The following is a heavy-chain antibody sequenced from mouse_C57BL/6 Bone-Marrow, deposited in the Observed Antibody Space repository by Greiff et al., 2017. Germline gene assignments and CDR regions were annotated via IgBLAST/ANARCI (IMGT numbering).Heavy chain of an antibody. CDR2: IDPSDSNT. CDR3: AGGLLRYGMVY. J-gene: IGHJ4*01. D-gene: IGHD2-3*01. CDR1: GYTFTSYW. Sequence: QVQLQQPGAELVKPGASVKLSCKASGYTFTSYWMQWVKQRPGQGLEWIGEIDPSDSNTNYNQKFKGKATLTVDTSSSTAYMQLSSLTSEDSAVYYCAGGLLRYGMVYGGQGTSVTVS. V-gene: IGHV1-50*01.